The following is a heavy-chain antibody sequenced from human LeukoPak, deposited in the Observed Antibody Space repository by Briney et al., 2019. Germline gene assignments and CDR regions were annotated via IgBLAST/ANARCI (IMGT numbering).Heavy chain of an antibody. J-gene: IGHJ3*02. V-gene: IGHV4-59*01. CDR1: GGSISSYY. D-gene: IGHD5-18*01. Sequence: SETLSLTCTVSGGSISSYYWSWIRQPPGKGLEWIGYIYYSGSTNYNPSLKSRVTISVDTSNNQFSLKLSSVTAADTAVYYCARLYSYGPGGAFDIWGQGTMVTVSS. CDR3: ARLYSYGPGGAFDI. CDR2: IYYSGST.